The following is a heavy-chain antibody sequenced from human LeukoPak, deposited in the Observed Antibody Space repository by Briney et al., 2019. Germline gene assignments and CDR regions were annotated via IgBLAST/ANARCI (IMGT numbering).Heavy chain of an antibody. Sequence: SETLSLTCTVSGFSISSGHYWGWVRQPPGAGLEWIGSVYQSGTTYYNPSLKSRVTTSVDMSKNLFSLRLRPVTAADTAVYYCARIFIRNGYSSYFDCWGQGTLVTVSS. J-gene: IGHJ4*02. D-gene: IGHD5-18*01. CDR2: VYQSGTT. CDR3: ARIFIRNGYSSYFDC. CDR1: GFSISSGHY. V-gene: IGHV4-38-2*02.